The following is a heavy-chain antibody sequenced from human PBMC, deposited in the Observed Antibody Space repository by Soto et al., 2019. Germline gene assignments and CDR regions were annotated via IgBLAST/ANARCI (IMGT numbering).Heavy chain of an antibody. J-gene: IGHJ5*02. CDR2: INPNSGGT. Sequence: GASVKVSCKASGYTFTGYYMHWVRQAPGQGLEWMGWINPNSGGTNYAQKFQGWVTMTRDTSISTAYMELSRLRSDDTAVYYCARGLGSSSWYPFDPWGQGTLVTVSS. CDR1: GYTFTGYY. D-gene: IGHD6-13*01. CDR3: ARGLGSSSWYPFDP. V-gene: IGHV1-2*04.